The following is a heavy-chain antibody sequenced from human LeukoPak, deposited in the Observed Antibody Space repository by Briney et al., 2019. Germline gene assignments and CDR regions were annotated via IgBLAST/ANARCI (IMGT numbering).Heavy chain of an antibody. Sequence: ASQTLSLTCTVSGGSISSGSYYWSWIRQPAGKGLEWIGRIYTSGSTNYNPSLKSRVTISVGTSKNQFSLKLSSVTAADTAVYYCARCLHLNYYYYYYMDVWGKGTTVTVSS. CDR2: IYTSGST. D-gene: IGHD4-11*01. CDR1: GGSISSGSYY. V-gene: IGHV4-61*02. J-gene: IGHJ6*03. CDR3: ARCLHLNYYYYYYMDV.